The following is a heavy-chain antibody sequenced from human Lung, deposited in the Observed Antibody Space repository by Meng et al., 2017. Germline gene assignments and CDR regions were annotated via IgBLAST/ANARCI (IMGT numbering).Heavy chain of an antibody. CDR3: ARGDLGMSGYYYTVH. V-gene: IGHV7-4-1*02. CDR2: INTDTRNP. CDR1: GYTFTTYA. D-gene: IGHD3-22*01. Sequence: QGELVQAGAEVKKPGASGKRAGKASGYTFTTYAMNWVRQAPGQGLEWMGWINTDTRNPTYAQGFTGRFVFSLDTSVSTAYLQISSLMAEDTAIYYCARGDLGMSGYYYTVHWGQGTLVTVSS. J-gene: IGHJ4*02.